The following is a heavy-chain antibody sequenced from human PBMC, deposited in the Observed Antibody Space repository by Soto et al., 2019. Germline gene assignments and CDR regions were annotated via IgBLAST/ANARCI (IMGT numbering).Heavy chain of an antibody. CDR3: ARGRYGDY. CDR2: ISPHNGNT. V-gene: IGHV1-18*01. CDR1: GYTFTTYG. Sequence: QVHLVQVGPEVKNPGASVKVSCRLSGYTFTTYGITWVRQAPGKGLEWMGWISPHNGNTDYAQKLQGRVIVTRDTSTSTAYMELRSLISDDTAVYYCARGRYGDYWGQGARVTVSS. J-gene: IGHJ4*02. D-gene: IGHD1-1*01.